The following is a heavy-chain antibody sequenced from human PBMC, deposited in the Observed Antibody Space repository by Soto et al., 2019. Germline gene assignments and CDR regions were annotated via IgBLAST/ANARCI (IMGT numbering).Heavy chain of an antibody. CDR2: IDPSDSYT. Sequence: PGESLKISCKGSGYSFTSYWISWVRQMPGKGLEWMGRIDPSDSYTNYSPSFQGHVTISAGKSISTAYLQWSSLKASDTAMYYCARHGRGAVAGTTDPSYYYGMDFWRKGTTVTVSS. CDR3: ARHGRGAVAGTTDPSYYYGMDF. CDR1: GYSFTSYW. J-gene: IGHJ6*04. D-gene: IGHD6-13*01. V-gene: IGHV5-10-1*01.